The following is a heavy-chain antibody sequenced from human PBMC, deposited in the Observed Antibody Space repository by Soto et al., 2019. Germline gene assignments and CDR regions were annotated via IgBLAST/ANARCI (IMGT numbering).Heavy chain of an antibody. J-gene: IGHJ4*02. CDR3: VHRRGSIVDY. CDR1: GFSLRTRGVA. CDR2: AYWDDDK. D-gene: IGHD6-13*01. V-gene: IGHV2-5*02. Sequence: QITLKESGPTLVNPTQTLTLTCTFSGFSLRTRGVAVGWIRQPPGQALEWLVVAYWDDDKRYSPSLRSRLTVTKDSSKNQVVLTVTNMDPVDTATYYCVHRRGSIVDYWGQGTLVTVSS.